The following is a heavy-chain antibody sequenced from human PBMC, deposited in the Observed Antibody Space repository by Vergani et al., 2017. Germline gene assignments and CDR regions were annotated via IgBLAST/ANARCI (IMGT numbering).Heavy chain of an antibody. D-gene: IGHD1-26*01. J-gene: IGHJ4*02. Sequence: QLLQSGRGLVQPGGSLRPSCAASGFTFSIYAVNWVRQAPGKGLEWVSAIRGSDNTYYADSVKGRFTISSDTSKNTVYLQMNRLRPEDTAVYYCAKEKVVGATGPFDYWGQGSLVIVSS. V-gene: IGHV3-23*01. CDR1: GFTFSIYA. CDR3: AKEKVVGATGPFDY. CDR2: IRGSDNT.